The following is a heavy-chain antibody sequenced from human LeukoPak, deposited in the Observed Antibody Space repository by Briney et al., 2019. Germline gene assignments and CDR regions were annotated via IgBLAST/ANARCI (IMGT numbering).Heavy chain of an antibody. CDR1: GFTFSSYA. CDR3: ARVQYYDFWSGYSPFDY. D-gene: IGHD3-3*01. Sequence: GGSLRLSCAASGFTFSSYAMSWVRQAPGKGLEWVSAISGSGGSTYYADSVKGRFTISRDNAKNSLYLQMNSLRAEDTAVYYCARVQYYDFWSGYSPFDYWGQGTLVTVSS. V-gene: IGHV3-23*01. J-gene: IGHJ4*02. CDR2: ISGSGGST.